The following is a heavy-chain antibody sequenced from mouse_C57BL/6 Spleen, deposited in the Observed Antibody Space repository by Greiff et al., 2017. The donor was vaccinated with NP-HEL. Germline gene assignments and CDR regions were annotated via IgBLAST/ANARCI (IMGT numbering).Heavy chain of an antibody. J-gene: IGHJ4*01. CDR1: GYTFTSYW. Sequence: QVQLQQPGAELVMPGASVKLSCKASGYTFTSYWMHWVKQRPGQGLEWIGEIDPSDSYTNYNQKFKGKSTLTVDKSSSTAYMQLSSLTSEDSAVYYCARLDYGSSYGAMDYWGQGTSVTVSS. V-gene: IGHV1-69*01. D-gene: IGHD1-1*01. CDR2: IDPSDSYT. CDR3: ARLDYGSSYGAMDY.